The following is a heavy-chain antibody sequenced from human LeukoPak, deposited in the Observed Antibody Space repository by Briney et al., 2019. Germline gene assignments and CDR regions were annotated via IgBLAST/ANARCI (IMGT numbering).Heavy chain of an antibody. Sequence: PSETLSLTCAVYGGSFSGYYWSWIRQPPGKGLEWIGEINHSGSTNYNPSLKSRVTISVDTSKNQFSLKLSSVTAADTAVYYCARRYSSGWYFRASSDYWGQGTLVTVSS. D-gene: IGHD6-19*01. J-gene: IGHJ4*02. CDR2: INHSGST. CDR1: GGSFSGYY. CDR3: ARRYSSGWYFRASSDY. V-gene: IGHV4-34*01.